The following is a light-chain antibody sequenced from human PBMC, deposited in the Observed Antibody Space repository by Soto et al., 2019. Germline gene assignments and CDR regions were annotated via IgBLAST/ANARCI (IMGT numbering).Light chain of an antibody. V-gene: IGLV2-8*01. J-gene: IGLJ2*01. CDR1: SSDVGGYNY. Sequence: QSALTQPPSASGSPGQSVAISCSGSSSDVGGYNYVSWYQQHPGKAPKLMIYEVSKRPSGVPERISGSKSGNTASLTGSGLQAEDEADYYCSSYGGSNTVAFGGGTKLTVL. CDR2: EVS. CDR3: SSYGGSNTVA.